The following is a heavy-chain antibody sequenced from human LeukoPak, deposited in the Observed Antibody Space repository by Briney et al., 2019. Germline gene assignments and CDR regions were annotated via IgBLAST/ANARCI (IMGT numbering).Heavy chain of an antibody. CDR3: ARDLGRDGYNYYS. CDR2: INPNSGGT. V-gene: IGHV1-2*06. CDR1: GYTFTGYY. D-gene: IGHD5-24*01. J-gene: IGHJ4*02. Sequence: GASVEVSCTASGYTFTGYYMHWVRNAPGQGLEWVGRINPNSGGTNYAQNFQGRVTMTRDTSISTAYMEVSSLISDDTAVYYCARDLGRDGYNYYSWGQGTLVTVSS.